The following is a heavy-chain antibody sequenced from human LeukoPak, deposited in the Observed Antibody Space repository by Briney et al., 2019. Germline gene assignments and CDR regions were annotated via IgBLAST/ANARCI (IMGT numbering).Heavy chain of an antibody. CDR1: GASITGHY. J-gene: IGHJ3*02. V-gene: IGHV4-59*11. D-gene: IGHD1-14*01. Sequence: SETLSLTCTVSGASITGHYLTWIRQPPANGLEWIGYISHIGSTNYNPSLKSRVTISVDTSKNQFSLKLTSVTAADTALYYCARDRISINALDMWGQGTMVTVSS. CDR2: ISHIGST. CDR3: ARDRISINALDM.